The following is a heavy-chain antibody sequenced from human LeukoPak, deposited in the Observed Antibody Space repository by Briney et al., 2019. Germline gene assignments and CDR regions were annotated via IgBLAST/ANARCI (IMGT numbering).Heavy chain of an antibody. CDR1: GFTFSSYA. D-gene: IGHD6-19*01. CDR3: ARDLVDSSGCFDY. J-gene: IGHJ4*02. CDR2: ISYDGSNK. V-gene: IGHV3-30-3*01. Sequence: TGGSLRLSCAASGFTFSSYAMHWVRQAPGKGLEWVAVISYDGSNKYYADSVKGRFTISRDNSKNTLYLQMNSLRAEDTAVYYCARDLVDSSGCFDYWGQGTLVTVSS.